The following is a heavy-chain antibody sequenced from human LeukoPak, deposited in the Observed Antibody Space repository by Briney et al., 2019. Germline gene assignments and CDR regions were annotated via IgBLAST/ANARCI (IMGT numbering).Heavy chain of an antibody. D-gene: IGHD4-17*01. CDR2: IYYSGST. V-gene: IGHV4-39*01. Sequence: SETLSLTCTVSGGSISSSSYYWGWIRQPPGKGLEWIGSIYYSGSTYYNPSLKSRVTISVDTSKNQFSLKLSSVTAADTAVYYCARHTNYYGDYVYSLGMDVWGQGTTVTVSS. CDR1: GGSISSSSYY. J-gene: IGHJ6*02. CDR3: ARHTNYYGDYVYSLGMDV.